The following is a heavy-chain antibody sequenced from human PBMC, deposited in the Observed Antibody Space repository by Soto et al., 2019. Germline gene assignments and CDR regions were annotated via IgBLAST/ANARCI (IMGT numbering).Heavy chain of an antibody. CDR3: ARDLNYGRFDY. D-gene: IGHD4-17*01. Sequence: EVQLVESGGGLVQPGGSLRLSCAASGFTFSSYSMNWVRQAPGKGLEWVSYISSSSSTIYYADSVKGRFTISRDNAKNSLYLQMKRLRAEDTAVYYCARDLNYGRFDYWGQGTLVTVSS. CDR2: ISSSSSTI. J-gene: IGHJ4*02. V-gene: IGHV3-48*01. CDR1: GFTFSSYS.